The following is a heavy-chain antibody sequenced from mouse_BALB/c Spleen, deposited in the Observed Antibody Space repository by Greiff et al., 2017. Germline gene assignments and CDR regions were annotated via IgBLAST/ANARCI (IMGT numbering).Heavy chain of an antibody. CDR3: ARYGNYWFAY. CDR2: IDPSDSYT. J-gene: IGHJ3*01. CDR1: GYTFTSYW. V-gene: IGHV1-69*02. Sequence: QVQLKQPGAELVKPGASVKLSCKASGYTFTSYWMHWVKQRPGQGLEWIGEIDPSDSYTNYNQKFKGKATLTVDKSSSTAYMQLSSLTSEDSAVYFCARYGNYWFAYWGQGTLVTVSA. D-gene: IGHD2-1*01.